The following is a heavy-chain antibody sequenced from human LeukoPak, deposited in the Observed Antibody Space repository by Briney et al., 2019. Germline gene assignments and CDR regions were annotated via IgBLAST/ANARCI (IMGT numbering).Heavy chain of an antibody. CDR3: ARDVTIFGVERYNWFDP. Sequence: PSQTLSLTCTLSGGSISSGSYYWSWIRQPAGKRLEWIGRIYTSGSTNYNPSLKSRVTISVDTSKNQFSLKLSSVTAADTAVYYCARDVTIFGVERYNWFDPWGQGTLVTVSS. CDR2: IYTSGST. J-gene: IGHJ5*02. D-gene: IGHD3-3*01. V-gene: IGHV4-61*02. CDR1: GGSISSGSYY.